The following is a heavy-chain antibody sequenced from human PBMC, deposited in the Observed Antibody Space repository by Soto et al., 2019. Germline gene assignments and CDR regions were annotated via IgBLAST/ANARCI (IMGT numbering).Heavy chain of an antibody. D-gene: IGHD1-26*01. CDR1: GFTFRSYA. CDR3: ARDRGSWDVGGNTEYFQH. V-gene: IGHV3-30-3*01. Sequence: QVQLVESGGGVVQPGRSLRLSCAASGFTFRSYAMHWVRQAPGKGLEWVAIVSYDGSNKYYADSVKGRFTISRDNSKNTLYLQMNSLRADDTAVYYCARDRGSWDVGGNTEYFQHWGQGTLVTVSS. J-gene: IGHJ1*01. CDR2: VSYDGSNK.